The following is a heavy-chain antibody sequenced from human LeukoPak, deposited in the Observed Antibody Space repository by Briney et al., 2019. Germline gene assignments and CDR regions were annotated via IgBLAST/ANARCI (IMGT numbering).Heavy chain of an antibody. Sequence: ASVKVSCKASGYTFTGYYMHWVRQAPGQGLEWMGWINPNSGGTNYAQKFQGRVTMTRDTSISTAYMELSRLRSDDTAVYYCAREWEYSGSYGGYRREENYFDYWGQGTLVTVSS. CDR3: AREWEYSGSYGGYRREENYFDY. J-gene: IGHJ4*02. CDR2: INPNSGGT. D-gene: IGHD1-26*01. CDR1: GYTFTGYY. V-gene: IGHV1-2*02.